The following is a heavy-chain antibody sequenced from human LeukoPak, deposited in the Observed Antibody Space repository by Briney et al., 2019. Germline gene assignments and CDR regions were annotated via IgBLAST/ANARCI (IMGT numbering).Heavy chain of an antibody. D-gene: IGHD1-1*01. Sequence: GGSLRLACAASGFNFGGYWMSWDGQAPGKGLEWVANIKQDGSEKYYVDSVKGRFTISTDNAKNSLFLEMNSLRVDDTAVYYCVSTATFDYWGQGTLVSVSS. CDR2: IKQDGSEK. V-gene: IGHV3-7*02. J-gene: IGHJ4*02. CDR3: VSTATFDY. CDR1: GFNFGGYW.